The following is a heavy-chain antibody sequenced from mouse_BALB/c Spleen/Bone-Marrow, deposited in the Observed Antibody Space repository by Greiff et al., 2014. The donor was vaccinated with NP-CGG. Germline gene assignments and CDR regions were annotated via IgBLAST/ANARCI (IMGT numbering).Heavy chain of an antibody. J-gene: IGHJ2*01. CDR3: ASYVYGYYFDY. CDR1: GFNIKDTY. V-gene: IGHV14-3*02. D-gene: IGHD2-2*01. Sequence: VQLQQSGAELVKSGASVKLSCTASGFNIKDTYMHWVKQRPEQGLEWIGRIDPVNGNTKYDPKSQGKATITADTSSNTAYLQLSSLTSEDTAVYYCASYVYGYYFDYWGQGTTLTVSS. CDR2: IDPVNGNT.